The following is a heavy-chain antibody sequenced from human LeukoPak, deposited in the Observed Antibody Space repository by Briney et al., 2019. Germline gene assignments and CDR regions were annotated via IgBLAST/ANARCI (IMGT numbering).Heavy chain of an antibody. CDR3: ARGGTEIYYYYGMDV. V-gene: IGHV3-23*01. CDR1: GFTFSNYV. Sequence: PGGSLRLSCAASGFTFSNYVISWVRQAPGKGLEWVSAISGSGGSTYYADSVKGRFTISRDNSKNTLYLQMNSLRPEDTAVYYCARGGTEIYYYYGMDVWGQGTTVTVSS. J-gene: IGHJ6*02. CDR2: ISGSGGST.